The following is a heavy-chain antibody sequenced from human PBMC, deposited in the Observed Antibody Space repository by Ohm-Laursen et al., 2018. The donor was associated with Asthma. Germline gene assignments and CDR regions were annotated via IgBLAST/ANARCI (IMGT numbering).Heavy chain of an antibody. CDR2: FSLDSDRI. Sequence: SSLRLSCAATGFTHERYAMHWVRQAPGKGLEWVSGFSLDSDRIGYADSVKGRFTISRDKAKNSLYLQMNSLRAEDTAVYYCARGYSSSSLFVLYYYNMDVWGQGTTVTVSS. D-gene: IGHD6-6*01. CDR3: ARGYSSSSLFVLYYYNMDV. V-gene: IGHV3-9*01. CDR1: GFTHERYA. J-gene: IGHJ6*02.